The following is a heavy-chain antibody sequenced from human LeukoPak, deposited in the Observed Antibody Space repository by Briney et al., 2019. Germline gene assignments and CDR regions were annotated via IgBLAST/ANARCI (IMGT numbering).Heavy chain of an antibody. CDR2: MNPNSGNT. CDR1: GYSFTSYD. V-gene: IGHV1-8*01. CDR3: ARGPPGGWFGELSYDY. Sequence: ASVKLSCKASGYSFTSYDINWVRQATGQGLEWMGWMNPNSGNTGYAQKFQGRVTMTRNTSISTAYMGLGSLRSEDTAVYYCARGPPGGWFGELSYDYWGQGTLVTVSS. J-gene: IGHJ4*02. D-gene: IGHD3-10*01.